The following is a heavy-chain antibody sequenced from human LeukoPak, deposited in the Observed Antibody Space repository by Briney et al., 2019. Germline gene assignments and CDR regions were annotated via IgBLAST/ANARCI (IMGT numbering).Heavy chain of an antibody. CDR1: GYTFTGYY. J-gene: IGHJ6*03. V-gene: IGHV1-2*02. D-gene: IGHD5-12*01. CDR2: INPNSGGT. CDR3: ARQIGYDYYYYYYMDV. Sequence: ASVKVSCKASGYTFTGYYMHWVRQAPGQALEWLGWINPNSGGTNYAQKFQGRVTMTRDTSISTAYMELSRLRSDDTAVYYCARQIGYDYYYYYYMDVWGKGTTVTIPS.